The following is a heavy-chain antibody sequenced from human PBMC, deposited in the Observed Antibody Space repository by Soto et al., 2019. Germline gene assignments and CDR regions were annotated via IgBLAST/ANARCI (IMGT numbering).Heavy chain of an antibody. CDR1: GFTFSSYS. V-gene: IGHV3-21*01. J-gene: IGHJ6*02. Sequence: GGSLRLSCAASGFTFSSYSMNWVRQAPGKGLEWVSSISSSSSYIYYADSVKGRFTISRDNAKNSLYLQMNSLRAEDTAVYYCARVYTEDIVVVPAARGGMDVWGQGTTVTVSS. D-gene: IGHD2-2*01. CDR3: ARVYTEDIVVVPAARGGMDV. CDR2: ISSSSSYI.